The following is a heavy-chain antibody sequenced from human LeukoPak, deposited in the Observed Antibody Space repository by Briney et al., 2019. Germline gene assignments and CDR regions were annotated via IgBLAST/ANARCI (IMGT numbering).Heavy chain of an antibody. CDR1: GFTFSSYA. CDR2: ISYDGSNK. CDR3: AKSRSAVAVTNYFDY. V-gene: IGHV3-30-3*02. Sequence: PGRSLRLSCAASGFTFSSYAMHWVRQAPGKGLEWVAVISYDGSNKYYADSVKGRFTISRDNSKNTLYLQMNSLRAEDMALYYCAKSRSAVAVTNYFDYWGQGTLVTVSS. D-gene: IGHD6-19*01. J-gene: IGHJ4*02.